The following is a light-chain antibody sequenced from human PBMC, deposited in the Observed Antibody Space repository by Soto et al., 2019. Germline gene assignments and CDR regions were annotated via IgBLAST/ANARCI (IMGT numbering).Light chain of an antibody. V-gene: IGKV3-11*01. CDR3: QQRSDWPPYT. CDR1: QSVSSY. CDR2: DAS. Sequence: EIVLTQSPATLSLSPGGRATLSCRASQSVSSYLAWHQQKPGQPPRLLIYDASNRATGIPARFSGSGSGTDFTLTISSLEPEDFAVYYCQQRSDWPPYTFGQGTKLEIK. J-gene: IGKJ2*01.